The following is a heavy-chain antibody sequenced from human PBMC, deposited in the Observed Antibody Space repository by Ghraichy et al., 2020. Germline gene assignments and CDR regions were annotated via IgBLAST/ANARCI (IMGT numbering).Heavy chain of an antibody. V-gene: IGHV3-15*01. CDR1: GFTFSNAW. CDR2: IKSKTDGGTT. J-gene: IGHJ4*02. CDR3: TTPHLLLWFGELFDY. D-gene: IGHD3-10*01. Sequence: GGSLRLSCAASGFTFSNAWMSWVRQAPGKGLEWVGRIKSKTDGGTTDYAAPVKGRFTISRDDSKNTLYLQMNSLKTEDTAVYYCTTPHLLLWFGELFDYWGQGTLVTVSS.